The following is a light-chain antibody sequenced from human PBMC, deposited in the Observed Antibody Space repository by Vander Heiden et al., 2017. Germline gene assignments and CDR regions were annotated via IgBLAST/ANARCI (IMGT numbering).Light chain of an antibody. CDR3: ATWDNSLSGRGI. J-gene: IGLJ2*01. V-gene: IGLV1-47*02. CDR1: SARWGVNP. Sequence: SARWGVNPVYWYQQYPGTAPKLLIYSDNQRPSGVPDRFSGSKSGPSASLAISGLRSEDEADYYCATWDNSLSGRGIFGGGTKLTVV. CDR2: SDN.